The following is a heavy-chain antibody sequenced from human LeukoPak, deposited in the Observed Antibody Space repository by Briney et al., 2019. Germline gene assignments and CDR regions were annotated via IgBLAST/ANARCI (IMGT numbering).Heavy chain of an antibody. J-gene: IGHJ3*02. CDR1: GYTFTDYY. V-gene: IGHV1-2*02. CDR3: ARDLRPRPYDSGSFDASHI. CDR2: INPNSGVT. D-gene: IGHD3-10*01. Sequence: ASVKVSCKASGYTFTDYYIHWVRQAPGQGLEWMGWINPNSGVTNYAQKFQGRVTMTRDTSISTAYMELSRLTSDDTAVYYCARDLRPRPYDSGSFDASHIWGQGTLVTVSS.